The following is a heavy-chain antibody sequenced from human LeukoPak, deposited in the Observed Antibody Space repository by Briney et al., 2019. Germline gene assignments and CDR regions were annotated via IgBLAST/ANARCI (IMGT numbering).Heavy chain of an antibody. CDR3: ARDQEPGWFDP. J-gene: IGHJ5*02. Sequence: ASVKVSCKASGYTFSAYYIHWVRQAPGQGLEWMGWINPNSGDTNYAQKFQGRVTMTRDTSISTVYMELSRLRSDDTAVYYCARDQEPGWFDPWGQGTLVTVSS. CDR2: INPNSGDT. D-gene: IGHD1-26*01. CDR1: GYTFSAYY. V-gene: IGHV1-2*02.